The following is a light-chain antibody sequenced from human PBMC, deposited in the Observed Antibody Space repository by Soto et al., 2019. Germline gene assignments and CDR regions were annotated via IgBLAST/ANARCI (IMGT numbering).Light chain of an antibody. CDR2: DAC. V-gene: IGKV1-13*02. CDR1: QGISSA. J-gene: IGKJ2*01. Sequence: AIQLTQSPSSLSASVGDRVTITCRASQGISSALAWYQQKPGKAPKLLIYDACSLESGVPSRFSGSGSGTDFTLTISSLQPEDFATYYCQQFNSYSSTFGQGTKLEIK. CDR3: QQFNSYSST.